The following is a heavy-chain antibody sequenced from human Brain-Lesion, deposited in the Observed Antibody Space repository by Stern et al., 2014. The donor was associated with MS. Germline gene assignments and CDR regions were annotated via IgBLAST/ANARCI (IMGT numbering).Heavy chain of an antibody. CDR1: GYIFTGYY. Sequence: QDQSVQSGAEVKKPGASVKVSCKTSGYIFTGYYIHWVRQAPGQGLEWMAWINPNTGGTKYAQKFQGRVTMSRDTSISTAYVELSSLTSDDTAVYYCARDQRGITIFGVVTDYYYLGMDVWGQGTTVTVSS. CDR3: ARDQRGITIFGVVTDYYYLGMDV. V-gene: IGHV1-2*02. CDR2: INPNTGGT. J-gene: IGHJ6*02. D-gene: IGHD3-3*01.